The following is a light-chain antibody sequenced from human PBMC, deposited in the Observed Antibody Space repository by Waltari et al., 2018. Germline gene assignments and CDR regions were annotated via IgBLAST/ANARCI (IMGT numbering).Light chain of an antibody. J-gene: IGLJ2*01. CDR1: SGHSNDA. V-gene: IGLV4-69*01. Sequence: QLILTQSPSASASLGASVKLSCTLSSGHSNDAMAWLPRQPEKGPRYLMKVNSDGSYIKGDGIPDRFSGSSSGADRYLTISSLQSEDEADYYCETGGFGIWRFGGGTKLTVL. CDR3: ETGGFGIWR. CDR2: VNSDGSY.